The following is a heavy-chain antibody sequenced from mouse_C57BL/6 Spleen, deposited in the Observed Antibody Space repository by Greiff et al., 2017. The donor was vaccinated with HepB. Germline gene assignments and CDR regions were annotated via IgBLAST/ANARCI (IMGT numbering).Heavy chain of an antibody. D-gene: IGHD1-1*01. CDR2: INPSNGGT. CDR3: AREGYYYGSHWYFDV. J-gene: IGHJ1*03. Sequence: QVQLQQPGPELVKPGASVKLSCKASGYTFTSYWMHWVKQRPGQGLEWIGNINPSNGGTNYNEKFKSKATLTVDKSSRTAYMQLSSLTSEDSAVYYCAREGYYYGSHWYFDVWGTGTTVTGSS. V-gene: IGHV1-53*01. CDR1: GYTFTSYW.